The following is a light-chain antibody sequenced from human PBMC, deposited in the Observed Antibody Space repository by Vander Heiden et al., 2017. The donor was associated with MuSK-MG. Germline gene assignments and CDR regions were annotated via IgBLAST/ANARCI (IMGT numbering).Light chain of an antibody. CDR2: SAS. V-gene: IGKV1-6*01. Sequence: ATQMTQSPSSLSASVGDRVTITCRASQGIKDDLGWYQQKAGKAPKLLIYSASNLQTGVPPRFSGSGSGTDFTLTINSLQPEDFATYYCRQDDSYPLTFGGGTKVDIK. CDR3: RQDDSYPLT. CDR1: QGIKDD. J-gene: IGKJ4*01.